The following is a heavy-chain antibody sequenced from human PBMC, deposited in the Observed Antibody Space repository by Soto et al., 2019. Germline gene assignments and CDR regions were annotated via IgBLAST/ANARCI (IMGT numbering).Heavy chain of an antibody. D-gene: IGHD2-2*01. J-gene: IGHJ4*02. CDR3: ATLYTSPF. CDR2: ISGSGGST. Sequence: GGALRLSCAACGFSFRTYAMGWVRQAPGKGLEWVSDISGSGGSTYYADSVKGRFTISRDNSKNTLYLQMNSLRAEDTAVFYCATLYTSPFWGQGTLVTVSS. V-gene: IGHV3-23*01. CDR1: GFSFRTYA.